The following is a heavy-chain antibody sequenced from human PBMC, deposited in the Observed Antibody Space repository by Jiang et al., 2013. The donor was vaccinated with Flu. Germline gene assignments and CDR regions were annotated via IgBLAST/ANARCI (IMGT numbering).Heavy chain of an antibody. J-gene: IGHJ4*02. D-gene: IGHD3-10*01. Sequence: PGLVKPSETLSLTCTVSGGSIRTYYWSWIRQPPGTGLEWIGYLYYSGSTKYNPSLKSRVTISVDTSKNQFSLKLSSVTAADTAVYYCARVAIGSGSHPLNWGQGTLVTVSS. CDR2: LYYSGST. CDR3: ARVAIGSGSHPLN. CDR1: GGSIRTYY. V-gene: IGHV4-59*01.